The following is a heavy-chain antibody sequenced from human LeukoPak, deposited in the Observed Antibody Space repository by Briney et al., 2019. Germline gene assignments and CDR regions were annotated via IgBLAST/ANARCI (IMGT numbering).Heavy chain of an antibody. V-gene: IGHV1-46*01. CDR1: GYTFTSYY. D-gene: IGHD4-17*01. CDR2: INPIGGST. Sequence: ASVKVSCKASGYTFTSYYMHWVRQAPGQGLEWMGIINPIGGSTSYAQKFQGRVTMTRDTSTSTVYMELSSLRSEDTAVYYCARTLVDDYGDSNFDYWGQGTLVTVSS. J-gene: IGHJ4*02. CDR3: ARTLVDDYGDSNFDY.